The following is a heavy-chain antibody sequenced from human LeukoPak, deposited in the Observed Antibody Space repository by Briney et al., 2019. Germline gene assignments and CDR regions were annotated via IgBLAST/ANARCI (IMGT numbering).Heavy chain of an antibody. D-gene: IGHD3-22*01. Sequence: GGSLRLSCAASGFTFSSYSMNWVRQAPGKGLEWVSYISSSSSTIYYADSVKGRFTISRDNSKNTLYLQMGSLRAEDMAVYYCTTGDYGSSGYPYWGQGTLVTVSS. CDR2: ISSSSSTI. CDR3: TTGDYGSSGYPY. V-gene: IGHV3-48*01. J-gene: IGHJ4*02. CDR1: GFTFSSYS.